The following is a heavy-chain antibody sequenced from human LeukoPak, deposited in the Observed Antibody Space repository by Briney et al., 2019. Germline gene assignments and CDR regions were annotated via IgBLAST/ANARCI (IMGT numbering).Heavy chain of an antibody. D-gene: IGHD6-19*01. J-gene: IGHJ4*02. CDR2: IDWDDDK. CDR1: GFSLSTSGMC. Sequence: SGPTLVNPTQTLTLTCTFSGFSLSTSGMCVSWIRQPPGKALEWLARIDWDDDKYYSTSLKTRLTISKDTSKNQVVLTMTNMDPVDTARYYCARTTGYSSGWTLSTFYFDYWGQGTLVTVSS. CDR3: ARTTGYSSGWTLSTFYFDY. V-gene: IGHV2-70*11.